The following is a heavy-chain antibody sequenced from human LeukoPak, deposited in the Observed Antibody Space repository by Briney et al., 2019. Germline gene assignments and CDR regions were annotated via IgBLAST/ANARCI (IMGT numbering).Heavy chain of an antibody. CDR1: GYTFTSYG. D-gene: IGHD2-2*01. V-gene: IGHV1-18*01. CDR2: ISAYNGNT. CDR3: ARDGISPIEDIVVVPAAKWYYFDY. Sequence: ASVKVSCKASGYTFTSYGISWVRQAPGQGLEWMGWISAYNGNTNYAQKLQGRVTMTTDTSTSTAYMELRSLRSDDTAVSYCARDGISPIEDIVVVPAAKWYYFDYWGQGTLVTGTS. J-gene: IGHJ4*02.